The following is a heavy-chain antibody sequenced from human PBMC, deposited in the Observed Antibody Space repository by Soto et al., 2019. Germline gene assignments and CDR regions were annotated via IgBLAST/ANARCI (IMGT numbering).Heavy chain of an antibody. D-gene: IGHD3-16*01. J-gene: IGHJ6*02. V-gene: IGHV3-7*01. CDR2: IKQDGSET. CDR1: VFTCIRSL. CDR3: EMNAISLEV. Sequence: VGSLRLSCSSSVFTCIRSLITWVRQAPGKWLEWVARIKQDGSETYYVDSVKGRFSISRDNSKNSLFLQMNSLRVDDTGVYYCEMNAISLEVRGQGTTVNVSS.